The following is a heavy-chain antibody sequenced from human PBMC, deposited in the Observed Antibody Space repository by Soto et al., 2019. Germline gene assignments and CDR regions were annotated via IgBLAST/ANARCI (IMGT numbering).Heavy chain of an antibody. CDR3: TRDQGGSYDSWFDP. Sequence: EVQVVESGGGLVNPGGSLRLSCSFTFSMYSMHWVRQAPGKGLEWVASISSGGIYIKYADSVKGRFTITRDNAKNSVSLQMNSLKVEDTALYYCTRDQGGSYDSWFDPWGQGTQVIVSS. V-gene: IGHV3-21*06. CDR1: FTFSMYS. D-gene: IGHD1-26*01. CDR2: ISSGGIYI. J-gene: IGHJ5*02.